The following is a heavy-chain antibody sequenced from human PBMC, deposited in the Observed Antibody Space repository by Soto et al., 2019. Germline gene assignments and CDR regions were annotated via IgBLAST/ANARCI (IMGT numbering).Heavy chain of an antibody. J-gene: IGHJ4*02. V-gene: IGHV4-31*01. Sequence: QVQLQESGPGLVKPSQTLSLTCTVSGGSISSGGYYWSWIRQHPGKGLEWIGNFYYGGSTYYNPSQKSLVTMSVDTSKNQFSLKLNSVTAADPAMYYCARVWGMTPDYWGQGTLVTVSS. CDR2: FYYGGST. CDR1: GGSISSGGYY. D-gene: IGHD7-27*01. CDR3: ARVWGMTPDY.